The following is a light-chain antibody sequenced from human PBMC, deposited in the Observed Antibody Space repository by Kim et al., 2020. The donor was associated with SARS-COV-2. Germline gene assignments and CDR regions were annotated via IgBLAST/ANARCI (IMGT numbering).Light chain of an antibody. V-gene: IGLV1-36*01. J-gene: IGLJ3*02. Sequence: RQRVTISCSGSSSNIGNNAVNWYQQLPGKAPKLLIYDDDLRPSGVSDRFSGSKSGTSASLAISGLQSEDEADYYCAAWDDSLNGWVFGGGTKLTVL. CDR1: SSNIGNNA. CDR2: DDD. CDR3: AAWDDSLNGWV.